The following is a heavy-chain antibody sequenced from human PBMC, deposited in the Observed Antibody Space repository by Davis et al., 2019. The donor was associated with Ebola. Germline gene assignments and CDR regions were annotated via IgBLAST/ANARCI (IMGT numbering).Heavy chain of an antibody. Sequence: ASVKVSCKASGYTFTSYAMHWVRQAPGQRLEWMGWINAGNGNTKYSQKFQGRVTITRDTSASTAYMELSSLRSEDTAVYYCARDGANYYDSSGPFDYWGQGTLVTVSS. CDR1: GYTFTSYA. CDR3: ARDGANYYDSSGPFDY. D-gene: IGHD3-22*01. V-gene: IGHV1-3*01. CDR2: INAGNGNT. J-gene: IGHJ4*02.